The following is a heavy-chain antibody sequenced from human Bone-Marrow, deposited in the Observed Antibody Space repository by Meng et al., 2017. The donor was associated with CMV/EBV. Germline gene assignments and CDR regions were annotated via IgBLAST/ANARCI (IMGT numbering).Heavy chain of an antibody. J-gene: IGHJ4*02. CDR2: MNPNSGNT. CDR1: GYTFTSYY. Sequence: ASVKVSCKASGYTFTSYYMHWVRQAPGQGLEWMGWMNPNSGNTGYAQKFQGRVTMTRNTSISTAYMELSSLRSEDTAVYYCARSPSELDYWGQGTLVTVSS. CDR3: ARSPSELDY. V-gene: IGHV1-8*02. D-gene: IGHD1-14*01.